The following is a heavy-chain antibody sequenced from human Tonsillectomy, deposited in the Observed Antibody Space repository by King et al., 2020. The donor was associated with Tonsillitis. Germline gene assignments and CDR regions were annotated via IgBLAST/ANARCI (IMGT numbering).Heavy chain of an antibody. D-gene: IGHD6-19*01. CDR1: GVTFSSFA. CDR3: AGEQWLVPSPFDY. V-gene: IGHV3-30*01. Sequence: VQLVESGGGVVQPGRSLRLSCAASGVTFSSFAIHWCRPAPGKGREWGAVISYDGSNKYYADSVKGRFTTSGDNSKNTLYLQMNSLRTENTAVYFCAGEQWLVPSPFDYWGQGTLVTVSS. CDR2: ISYDGSNK. J-gene: IGHJ4*02.